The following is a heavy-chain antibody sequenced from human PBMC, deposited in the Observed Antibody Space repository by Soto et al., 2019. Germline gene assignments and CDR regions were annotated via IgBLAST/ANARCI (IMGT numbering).Heavy chain of an antibody. V-gene: IGHV3-48*03. CDR1: GFTFSSYE. CDR2: ISSSGSTI. J-gene: IGHJ6*02. CDR3: AREITIFGVVIYYYGMDV. D-gene: IGHD3-3*01. Sequence: PGGSLRLSCAASGFTFSSYEMNWVRQAPGKGLEWVSYISSSGSTIYYADSVKGRFTISRDNAKNSLYLQMNSLRAEDTAVYYCAREITIFGVVIYYYGMDVWGQGTTVTVSS.